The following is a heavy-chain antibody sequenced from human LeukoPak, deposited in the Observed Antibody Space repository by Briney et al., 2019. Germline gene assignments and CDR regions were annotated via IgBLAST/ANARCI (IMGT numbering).Heavy chain of an antibody. V-gene: IGHV1-46*01. Sequence: GASVKVSCKASGYTFTSYYMHWVRQAPGLGLEWMGIINPSAGSTNYAQKFQGRVTMTRDTSTSTVYLELSRLGSEDTAVYYCARDACSSTICSARGNWFDPWGQGTLVTVSS. CDR2: INPSAGST. J-gene: IGHJ5*02. CDR1: GYTFTSYY. CDR3: ARDACSSTICSARGNWFDP. D-gene: IGHD2-2*01.